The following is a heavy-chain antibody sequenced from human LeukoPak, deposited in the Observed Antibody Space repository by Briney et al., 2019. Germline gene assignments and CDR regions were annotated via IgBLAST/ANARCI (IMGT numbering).Heavy chain of an antibody. D-gene: IGHD3-22*01. V-gene: IGHV3-30-3*01. J-gene: IGHJ4*02. CDR3: TSGQPSYSDTSDVDH. Sequence: GGSLRLSCAASGIIFSNYAMHWVRQAPGKGLEWVAVISYDGNNKNYADSVKGRFTISRDNSKNTLYLQMNSLRAEDTAVYYCTSGQPSYSDTSDVDHWGQGTLVTVSS. CDR2: ISYDGNNK. CDR1: GIIFSNYA.